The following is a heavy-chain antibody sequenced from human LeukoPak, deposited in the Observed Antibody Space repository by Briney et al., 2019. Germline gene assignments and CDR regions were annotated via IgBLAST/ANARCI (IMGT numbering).Heavy chain of an antibody. Sequence: AGGSLRLSCAASGFTFSSYSMNWVRQAPGKGLEWVSSISSSSSYIYYADSVKGRFTISRDNAKNSLYLQMNSLRAEDTAVYYCARGEYSSSWYLVDYWGQGPWSPSPQ. CDR2: ISSSSSYI. CDR3: ARGEYSSSWYLVDY. J-gene: IGHJ4*02. D-gene: IGHD6-13*01. V-gene: IGHV3-21*01. CDR1: GFTFSSYS.